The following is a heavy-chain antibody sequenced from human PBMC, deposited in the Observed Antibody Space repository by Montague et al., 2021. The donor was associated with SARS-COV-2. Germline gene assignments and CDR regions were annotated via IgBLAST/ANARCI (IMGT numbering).Heavy chain of an antibody. CDR2: IYYSGRT. Sequence: SETLSLTCTVSGGSISSYYWSWIRQPPGKGLEWIGHIYYSGRTNYNPSLKSRVTISVDTSKNQFSLKLSSVTAAGTAVYYCARVGLHYFDWLVVREGYFDYWGQGTLVTVSS. CDR3: ARVGLHYFDWLVVREGYFDY. V-gene: IGHV4-59*08. J-gene: IGHJ4*02. D-gene: IGHD3-9*01. CDR1: GGSISSYY.